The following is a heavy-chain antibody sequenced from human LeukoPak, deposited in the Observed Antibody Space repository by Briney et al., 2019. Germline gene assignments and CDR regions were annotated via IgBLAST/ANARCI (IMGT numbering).Heavy chain of an antibody. J-gene: IGHJ5*02. CDR1: GGSISSSSYY. CDR2: IFYSGST. D-gene: IGHD6-19*01. CDR3: ARARSSGWYWFDP. Sequence: SETLSLTCTVSGGSISSSSYYWGWIRQPPGKGLEWIGSIFYSGSTYYNPSLKSRVTISVDTSKNQFSLKLSSVTAADTAVYYCARARSSGWYWFDPWGQGTLVTVSS. V-gene: IGHV4-39*07.